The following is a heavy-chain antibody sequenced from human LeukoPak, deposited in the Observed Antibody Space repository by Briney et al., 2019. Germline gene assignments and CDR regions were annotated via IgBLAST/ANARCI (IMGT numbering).Heavy chain of an antibody. V-gene: IGHV4-59*01. CDR2: IYYSGST. CDR3: ARDMRDFWSGYRSFYGMVV. CDR1: GGSISSYY. J-gene: IGHJ6*02. Sequence: TSETLSLTCTVSGGSISSYYWSWIRQPPGKGLEWIGYIYYSGSTNYNPSLKSRVTISVDTSKNQFSLKLSSVTAADTAVYYCARDMRDFWSGYRSFYGMVVWGQGTTVTVSS. D-gene: IGHD3-3*01.